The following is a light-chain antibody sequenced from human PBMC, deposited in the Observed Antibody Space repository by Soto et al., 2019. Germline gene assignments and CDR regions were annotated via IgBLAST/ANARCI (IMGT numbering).Light chain of an antibody. Sequence: QSALTQPASVSGSPGQSITMSCTGSSSDIGTYNFVPWYQQHAGKAPRLILYEVSNRPSGVSSRFSGSKSGNSASLTISGLQPEDEAHYFCSSYAATSTLVFGGGTKLTVL. J-gene: IGLJ3*02. V-gene: IGLV2-14*01. CDR2: EVS. CDR1: SSDIGTYNF. CDR3: SSYAATSTLV.